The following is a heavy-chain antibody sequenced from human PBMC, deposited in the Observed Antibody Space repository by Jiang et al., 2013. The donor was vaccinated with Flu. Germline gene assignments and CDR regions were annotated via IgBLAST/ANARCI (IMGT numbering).Heavy chain of an antibody. CDR1: GFTFSSYA. CDR2: ISGSGGST. J-gene: IGHJ4*02. Sequence: QLLESGGGLVQPGGSLRLSCAASGFTFSSYAMSWVRQAPGKGLEWVSAISGSGGSTYYADSVKGRFTISRDNSKNTLYLQMNSLRAEDTAVYYCAKDSMGDDSSGYYYFALLGFDYWGQGTLVTVSS. CDR3: AKDSMGDDSSGYYYFALLGFDY. V-gene: IGHV3-23*01. D-gene: IGHD3-22*01.